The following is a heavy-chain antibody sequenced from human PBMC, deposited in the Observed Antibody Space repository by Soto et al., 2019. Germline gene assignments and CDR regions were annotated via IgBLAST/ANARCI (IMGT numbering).Heavy chain of an antibody. V-gene: IGHV1-69*13. D-gene: IGHD7-27*01. CDR2: IIPIFGTA. J-gene: IGHJ4*02. Sequence: GASVKVSCKASGGTFSSYAISWVRQAPGQGLEWMGGIIPIFGTANYAQKFQGRVTITADESTSTAYMELSSLRSEDTAVYYCARGLPWGYYFDYWGQGTMVIVSS. CDR3: ARGLPWGYYFDY. CDR1: GGTFSSYA.